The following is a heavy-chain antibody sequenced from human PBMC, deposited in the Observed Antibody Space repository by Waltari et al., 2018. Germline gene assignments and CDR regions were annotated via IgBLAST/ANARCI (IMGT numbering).Heavy chain of an antibody. CDR3: ARAGTTLIWGVAE. CDR1: GYTFTDFS. D-gene: IGHD3-10*01. V-gene: IGHV1-46*01. Sequence: QVQLVQSGAEVKRPGAAVKVSCKASGYTFTDFSMHWVRQAPGQGRGWMGIISPSGGGTTYTQKFQDRVTMTRDTSTNTVYMERSSLRSEDTAVYYCARAGTTLIWGVAEWGQGTLVTVSS. J-gene: IGHJ4*02. CDR2: ISPSGGGT.